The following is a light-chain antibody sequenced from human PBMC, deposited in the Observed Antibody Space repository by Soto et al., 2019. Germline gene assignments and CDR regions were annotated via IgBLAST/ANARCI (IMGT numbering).Light chain of an antibody. CDR1: QTISTY. J-gene: IGKJ2*01. CDR3: QQTYDTPYT. V-gene: IGKV1-39*01. CDR2: ATS. Sequence: DIQMTQSPSSLSASITDRVTITCRASQTISTYLNWYQHKPGKAPKLLIFATSTLQSGVPSRFSGSGSGTDFTLTISSLQPEDFATYYCQQTYDTPYTFGQGTKLEIK.